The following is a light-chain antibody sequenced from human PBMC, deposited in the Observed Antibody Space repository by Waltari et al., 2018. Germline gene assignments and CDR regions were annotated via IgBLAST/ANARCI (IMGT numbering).Light chain of an antibody. CDR3: PSYTDSDNLL. CDR2: EVA. V-gene: IGLV2-8*01. CDR1: SSDIGAHNY. Sequence: QSALTQPPSASGSLGQSVTLSCTGTSSDIGAHNYVSWYQHRPGHAPKLGLFEVAKRPSGVPVRFSGAKSGSTASLTVSGLQADDAADYSCPSYTDSDNLLFGGGTNLAVL. J-gene: IGLJ3*02.